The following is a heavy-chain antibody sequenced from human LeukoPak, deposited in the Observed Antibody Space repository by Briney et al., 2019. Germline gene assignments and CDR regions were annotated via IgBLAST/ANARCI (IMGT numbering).Heavy chain of an antibody. V-gene: IGHV3-49*04. Sequence: GGSLRLSCTASGFTFGDYHLNWVRQAPGKGLEWVGFIRSKAYAGTTEYAASVKGRFTISRDDSKSIAYLQMDSLKTEDTAVYYCTRYSRDSEYWGQGTLVTVSS. CDR2: IRSKAYAGTT. CDR1: GFTFGDYH. J-gene: IGHJ4*02. CDR3: TRYSRDSEY. D-gene: IGHD1-26*01.